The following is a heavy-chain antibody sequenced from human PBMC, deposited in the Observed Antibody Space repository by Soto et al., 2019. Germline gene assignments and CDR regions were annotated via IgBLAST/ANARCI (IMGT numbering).Heavy chain of an antibody. J-gene: IGHJ6*02. CDR3: ARRDCSGGSCYSFYYGMDV. D-gene: IGHD2-15*01. CDR1: GYSFTSYW. CDR2: IDPSDSYT. V-gene: IGHV5-10-1*01. Sequence: GESLKISCKGSGYSFTSYWISWVRQMPGKGLEWMGRIDPSDSYTNYSPSFQGHVTISADKSISTAYLQWSSLKASDTAMYYCARRDCSGGSCYSFYYGMDVWGQGTTVPVAS.